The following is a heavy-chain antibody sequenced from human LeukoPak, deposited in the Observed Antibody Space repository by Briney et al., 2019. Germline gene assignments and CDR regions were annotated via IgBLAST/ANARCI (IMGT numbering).Heavy chain of an antibody. J-gene: IGHJ4*02. CDR3: ARVRRSRRTYYYDSSGYPTAYFDY. Sequence: ASVKVSCKASGYTFTSYDINWVRQATGQGLEWMGWMNPNSGNTGYAQKFQGRVTMTRNTSISTAYMELSSLRSEDTAVYYCARVRRSRRTYYYDSSGYPTAYFDYWGQGTLVTVPS. D-gene: IGHD3-22*01. CDR1: GYTFTSYD. CDR2: MNPNSGNT. V-gene: IGHV1-8*01.